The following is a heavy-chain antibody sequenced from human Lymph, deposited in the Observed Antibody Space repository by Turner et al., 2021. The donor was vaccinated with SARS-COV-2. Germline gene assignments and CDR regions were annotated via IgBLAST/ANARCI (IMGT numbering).Heavy chain of an antibody. D-gene: IGHD2-2*01. CDR1: GGTFSSYA. CDR2: IIPILAIA. Sequence: QVQLVQSGAEVKKPGSSVKVSCKASGGTFSSYAITWVRQAPGQGLEWMGGIIPILAIANYAQKFQGRVTITADKSTSTAYMELSSLRSEDTAVYYCARDSSYCSSTSCYDPWGQGTLVTVSS. V-gene: IGHV1-69*10. CDR3: ARDSSYCSSTSCYDP. J-gene: IGHJ5*02.